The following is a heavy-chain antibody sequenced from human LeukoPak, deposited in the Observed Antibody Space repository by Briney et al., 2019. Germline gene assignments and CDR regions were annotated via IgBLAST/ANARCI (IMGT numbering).Heavy chain of an antibody. Sequence: ASVKVSCKASGGTFSSYAISWVRQAPGQGLEWMGRIIPILGIANYAQKFQGRVTITADKSTSTAYMELSSLRSEDTAVYYCARGGHSSSWYTYWGQGTLVTVSS. J-gene: IGHJ4*02. V-gene: IGHV1-69*04. CDR1: GGTFSSYA. CDR2: IIPILGIA. CDR3: ARGGHSSSWYTY. D-gene: IGHD6-13*01.